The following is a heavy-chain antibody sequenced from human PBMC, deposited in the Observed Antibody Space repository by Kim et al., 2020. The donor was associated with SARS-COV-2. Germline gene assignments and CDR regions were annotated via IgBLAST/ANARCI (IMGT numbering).Heavy chain of an antibody. Sequence: SETLSLTCTVSGGSVSSGSYYWSWIRQPPGKGLEWIGYIYYSGSTNYNPSLKSRVTISVDTSKNQFSLKLSSVTAADTAVYYCARVFPGGWSGYHLLGYFDYWGQGTLVTVSS. CDR1: GGSVSSGSYY. V-gene: IGHV4-61*01. D-gene: IGHD3-3*01. J-gene: IGHJ4*02. CDR3: ARVFPGGWSGYHLLGYFDY. CDR2: IYYSGST.